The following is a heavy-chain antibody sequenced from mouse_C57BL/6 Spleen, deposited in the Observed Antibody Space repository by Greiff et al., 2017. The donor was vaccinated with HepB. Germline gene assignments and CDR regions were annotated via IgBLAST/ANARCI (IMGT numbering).Heavy chain of an antibody. D-gene: IGHD3-2*02. Sequence: EVKVVESGGDLVKPGGSLKLSCAASGFTFSSYGMSWVRQTPDKRLEWVATISSGGSYTYYPDSVKGRFTISRDNAKNTLYLQMSSLKSEDTAMYYCARGGAGYAYWGQGTTLTVSS. CDR1: GFTFSSYG. CDR2: ISSGGSYT. CDR3: ARGGAGYAY. V-gene: IGHV5-6*01. J-gene: IGHJ2*01.